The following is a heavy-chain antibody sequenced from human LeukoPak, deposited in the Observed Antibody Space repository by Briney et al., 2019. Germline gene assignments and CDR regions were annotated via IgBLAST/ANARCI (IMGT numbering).Heavy chain of an antibody. CDR3: ARVPDYYDSSGVIDAFDI. Sequence: GGSLRLSCAASGFTFSSYAMSWVRQAPGKGLEWVSSISSSSSYIYYADSVKGRFTISRDNAKNSLYLQMNSLRAEDTAVYYCARVPDYYDSSGVIDAFDIWGQGTMVTVSS. V-gene: IGHV3-21*01. D-gene: IGHD3-22*01. J-gene: IGHJ3*02. CDR1: GFTFSSYA. CDR2: ISSSSSYI.